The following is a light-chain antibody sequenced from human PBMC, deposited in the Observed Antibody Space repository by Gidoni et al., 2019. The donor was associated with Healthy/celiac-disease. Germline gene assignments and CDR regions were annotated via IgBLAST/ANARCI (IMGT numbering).Light chain of an antibody. CDR1: QSVSSSY. Sequence: LVLTQSPGTLSLSPGERATLYCRASQSVSSSYLAWYQQKPGQAPRLLIYGASSRATGIPDRVSGSGSGTDFTLTISRLEPEDFAVYYCQQYGSSPETFGQGTKVEIK. CDR3: QQYGSSPET. CDR2: GAS. J-gene: IGKJ1*01. V-gene: IGKV3-20*01.